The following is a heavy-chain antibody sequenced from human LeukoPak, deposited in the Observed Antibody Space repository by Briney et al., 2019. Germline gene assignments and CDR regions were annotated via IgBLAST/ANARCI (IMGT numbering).Heavy chain of an antibody. CDR1: GFTFSSYA. V-gene: IGHV3-30-3*01. D-gene: IGHD5-18*01. CDR2: ISYDGSNK. J-gene: IGHJ6*03. Sequence: GGSLRLSCAASGFTFSSYAMHWVRQAPGKGLEWVAVISYDGSNKYYADSVKGRFTISRDNSKNTLYLQMNSLRAEDTAAYYCARHGYTYDYGSAHYYYYMDVWGKGTTVTVSS. CDR3: ARHGYTYDYGSAHYYYYMDV.